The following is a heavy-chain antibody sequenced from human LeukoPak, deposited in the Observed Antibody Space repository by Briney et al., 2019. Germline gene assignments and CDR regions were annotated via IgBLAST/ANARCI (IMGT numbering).Heavy chain of an antibody. J-gene: IGHJ6*02. CDR2: ISYDGSNK. CDR3: AKGLGGLYYDFWSGYPYYYGMDV. V-gene: IGHV3-30*18. Sequence: PGGSLRLSCAASGFTFSSYGMLWVRQAPGKGLEWVAVISYDGSNKYYADSVKGRFTISRDNSKNTLYLQMNSLRAEDTAVYYCAKGLGGLYYDFWSGYPYYYGMDVWGQGTTVTVSS. CDR1: GFTFSSYG. D-gene: IGHD3-3*01.